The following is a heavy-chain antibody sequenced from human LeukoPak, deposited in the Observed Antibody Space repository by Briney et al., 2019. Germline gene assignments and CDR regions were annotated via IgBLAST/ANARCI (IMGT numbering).Heavy chain of an antibody. CDR2: INPNSGGT. CDR3: ARDAGVVVAATYWFDP. J-gene: IGHJ5*02. Sequence: ASVKVSCKASGYTFTGYYMHWVRQAPGQGLEWMGWINPNSGGTNYAQKFQGRVTMTRDTSISTAYMELSRLRSDDTAVYYCARDAGVVVAATYWFDPWGQGTLVTVSS. CDR1: GYTFTGYY. V-gene: IGHV1-2*02. D-gene: IGHD2-15*01.